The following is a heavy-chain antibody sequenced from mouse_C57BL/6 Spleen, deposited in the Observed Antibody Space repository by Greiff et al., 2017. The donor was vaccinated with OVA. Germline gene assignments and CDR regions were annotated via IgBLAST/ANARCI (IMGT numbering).Heavy chain of an antibody. J-gene: IGHJ3*01. CDR2: IYPSDSET. V-gene: IGHV1-61*01. D-gene: IGHD1-1*01. Sequence: QVQLQQPGAELVRPGSSVKLSCKASGYTFTSYWMDWVKQRPGQGLEWIGNIYPSDSETHYNQKFKDKATLTVDNSSSTDYMPLSSLTSEDSAVYDSERSLHYFGSSSFAYWGKGTLVTVSA. CDR1: GYTFTSYW. CDR3: ERSLHYFGSSSFAY.